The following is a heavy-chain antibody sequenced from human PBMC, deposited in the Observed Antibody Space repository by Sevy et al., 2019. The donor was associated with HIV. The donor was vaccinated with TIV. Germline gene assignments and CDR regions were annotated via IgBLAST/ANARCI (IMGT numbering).Heavy chain of an antibody. CDR2: IYSGGST. CDR3: AREGPGSYGYFGDYYYYYGMDV. V-gene: IGHV3-53*01. CDR1: GFTVSSNY. J-gene: IGHJ6*02. Sequence: GGSLRLSCAASGFTVSSNYMSWVRQAPGKGLEWVSVIYSGGSTYYADSVKGRFTISRDNSKNTRYLQMNSLRAEDTAVYYCAREGPGSYGYFGDYYYYYGMDVWGQGTTVTVSS. D-gene: IGHD5-18*01.